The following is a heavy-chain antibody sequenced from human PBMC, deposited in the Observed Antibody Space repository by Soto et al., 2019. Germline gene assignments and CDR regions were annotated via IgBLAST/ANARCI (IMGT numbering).Heavy chain of an antibody. CDR1: GGTFSSYA. J-gene: IGHJ6*02. D-gene: IGHD3-10*01. V-gene: IGHV1-69*01. Sequence: QVQLVQSGAEVKKPGSSVKVSCKASGGTFSSYAISWVRQAPGQGLEWMGGIIPIFGIANYAQKFQGRVTITADESTSTAYMELSSLRSEDTAVYYCARGQYGSGSYGNYYYGMDVWGQGTTVTVSS. CDR3: ARGQYGSGSYGNYYYGMDV. CDR2: IIPIFGIA.